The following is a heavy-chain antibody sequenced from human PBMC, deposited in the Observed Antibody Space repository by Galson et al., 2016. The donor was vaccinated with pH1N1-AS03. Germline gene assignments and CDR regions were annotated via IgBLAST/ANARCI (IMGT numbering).Heavy chain of an antibody. J-gene: IGHJ4*02. Sequence: SETLSLTCTVSGGSISSSAYYWGWIRQPPGKGLEWIGSLYYGGSTYYNPSLKSRVTTSVDTSKNQFSLKLSSVTAADTAVYYCARRHAYDSSGYYYVGYFDYWGQGTLVTVSS. V-gene: IGHV4-39*07. CDR3: ARRHAYDSSGYYYVGYFDY. CDR2: LYYGGST. D-gene: IGHD3-22*01. CDR1: GGSISSSAYY.